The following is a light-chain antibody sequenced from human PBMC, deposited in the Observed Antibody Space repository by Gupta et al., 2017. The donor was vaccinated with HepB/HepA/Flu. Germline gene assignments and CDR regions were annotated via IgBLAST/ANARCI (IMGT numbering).Light chain of an antibody. CDR3: LQDANSPRT. CDR1: QSVSNNS. CDR2: DVS. Sequence: EIVLTQSPGTLSLSPGERATLSCRARQSVSNNSLAWYQQKPGQAPMLLIYDVSSRSTDIPDRFSGSGSGTDFTLTISRLEPEDSAVYFCLQDANSPRTFGEGSKVEFK. J-gene: IGKJ1*01. V-gene: IGKV3-20*01.